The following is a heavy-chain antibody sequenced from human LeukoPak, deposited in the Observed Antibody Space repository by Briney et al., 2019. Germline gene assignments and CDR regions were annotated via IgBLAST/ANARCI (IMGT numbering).Heavy chain of an antibody. CDR1: GYSFTGYF. Sequence: SVKISCKASGYSFTGYFIHWGRQAPGQGLEWMGCIDPNSGDTKYAQKFQGRVRMPRATYTRTAYMELSRLRSGDTAVYFCARSGSTGYSLDYWGQGTLVPVPS. V-gene: IGHV1-2*02. D-gene: IGHD3-22*01. J-gene: IGHJ4*02. CDR2: IDPNSGDT. CDR3: ARSGSTGYSLDY.